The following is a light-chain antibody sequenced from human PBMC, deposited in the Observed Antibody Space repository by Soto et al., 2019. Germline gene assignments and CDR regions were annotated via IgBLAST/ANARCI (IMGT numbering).Light chain of an antibody. CDR1: ESVRSN. CDR3: QQYNHWPPNT. V-gene: IGKV3-15*01. CDR2: DAS. Sequence: DIVMTQSPDTLSVSPGERATLSCRASESVRSNLAWYHQQRGQAPRLVIYDASTRATGVPARISGSGSGTEFTLSLRSLQSEDFGVYYCQQYNHWPPNTFGQGTKLEIK. J-gene: IGKJ2*01.